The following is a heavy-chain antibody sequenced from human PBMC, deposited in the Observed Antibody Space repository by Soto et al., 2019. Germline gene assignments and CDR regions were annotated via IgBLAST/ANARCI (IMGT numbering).Heavy chain of an antibody. CDR2: IWYDGSNK. V-gene: IGHV3-33*01. Sequence: GGALRLPFAASGFPLSSHCMHRVRPAPGKGLEWVAVIWYDGSNKYYADSVKGRFTISRDNSKNTLYLQMNSLRAEDTAVYYCARDFGITGTTSGMDVWGQGTTVTVSS. CDR3: ARDFGITGTTSGMDV. J-gene: IGHJ6*02. D-gene: IGHD1-20*01. CDR1: GFPLSSHC.